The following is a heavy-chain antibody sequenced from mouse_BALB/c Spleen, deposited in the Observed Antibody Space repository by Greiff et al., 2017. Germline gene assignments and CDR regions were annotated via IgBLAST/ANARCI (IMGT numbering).Heavy chain of an antibody. CDR1: GYTFTSYY. CDR2: INPSNGGT. Sequence: VQLQQPGAELVKPGASVKLSCKASGYTFTSYYMYWVKQRPGQGLEWIGGINPSNGGTNFNEKFKSKATLTVDKSSSTAYMQLSSLTSEDSAVYYCTIRGIYGYGCAYWGQGTLVTVSA. J-gene: IGHJ3*01. V-gene: IGHV1S16*01. D-gene: IGHD1-2*01. CDR3: TIRGIYGYGCAY.